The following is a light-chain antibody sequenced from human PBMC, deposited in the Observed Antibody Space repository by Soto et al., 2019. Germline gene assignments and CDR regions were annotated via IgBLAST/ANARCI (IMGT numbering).Light chain of an antibody. J-gene: IGKJ5*01. V-gene: IGKV1-9*01. CDR2: AAS. CDR3: PQLNSYPIP. Sequence: IQLTQSPSSLSASVGDRVTITFRASHGISSYLSCYQQKPGKAPKLLIYAASTLQSGVPSRFSGSGSGTDFTLTISSLQPEDFATYYCPQLNSYPIPFGQGTRLEI. CDR1: HGISSY.